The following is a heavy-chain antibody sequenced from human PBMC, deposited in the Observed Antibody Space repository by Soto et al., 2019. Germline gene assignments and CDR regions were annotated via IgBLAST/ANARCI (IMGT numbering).Heavy chain of an antibody. D-gene: IGHD3-3*01. Sequence: ASVKVSCKASGYTFTSYDINWVRQATGQGLEWMGWMNPNSGNTGYAQKFQGRVTMTRNTSISTAYMELSSLGSEDTAVYYCARVRYDFWSGYYNRDLDAFDIWGQGTMVTVSS. CDR1: GYTFTSYD. J-gene: IGHJ3*02. CDR3: ARVRYDFWSGYYNRDLDAFDI. CDR2: MNPNSGNT. V-gene: IGHV1-8*01.